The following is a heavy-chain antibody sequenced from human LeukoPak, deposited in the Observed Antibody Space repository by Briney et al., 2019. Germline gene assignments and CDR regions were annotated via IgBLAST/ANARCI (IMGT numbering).Heavy chain of an antibody. D-gene: IGHD2-2*01. CDR3: ARGSSYINYWYFDL. CDR1: GGSISSYY. V-gene: IGHV4-4*07. Sequence: PSETLSLTCTVSGGSISSYYWSWIRQPAGKGLEWIGRIYTSGSTNYNPSLKSRVTMSVDTSKNQFSLKLSSVTAADTAVYYCARGSSYINYWYFDLWGRGTLVTVSS. CDR2: IYTSGST. J-gene: IGHJ2*01.